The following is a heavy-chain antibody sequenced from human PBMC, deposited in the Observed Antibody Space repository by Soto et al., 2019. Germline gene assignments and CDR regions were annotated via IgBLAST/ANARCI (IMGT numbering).Heavy chain of an antibody. V-gene: IGHV6-1*01. D-gene: IGHD5-12*01. CDR2: TYYRSKWYN. CDR1: GDSVSSNSAA. J-gene: IGHJ3*01. Sequence: PSQTLSLTCVISGDSVSSNSAAWNWIRQSPSRGLEWLGRTYYRSKWYNDYAVSVKSRITINPDTSKNQFSLQLNSVTPEDTAVYYCARERCSSYDYYFALDVWGQGTTVTVSS. CDR3: ARERCSSYDYYFALDV.